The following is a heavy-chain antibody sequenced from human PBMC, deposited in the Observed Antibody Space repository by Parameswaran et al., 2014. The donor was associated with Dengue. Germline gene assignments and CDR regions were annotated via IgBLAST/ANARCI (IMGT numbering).Heavy chain of an antibody. J-gene: IGHJ4*02. V-gene: IGHV3-30-3*01. CDR3: ARPDSSGYFGFDY. D-gene: IGHD3-22*01. CDR2: ISYDGSNK. Sequence: VRQAPGRAGVVAVISYDGSNKYYADSVKGRFTISRDNSKNTLYLQMNSLRAEDTAVYYCARPDSSGYFGFDYWGQGTLVTVSS.